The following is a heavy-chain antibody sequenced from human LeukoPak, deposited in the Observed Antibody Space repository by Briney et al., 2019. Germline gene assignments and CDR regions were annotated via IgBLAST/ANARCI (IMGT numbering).Heavy chain of an antibody. Sequence: ASVKVSCEASGYTFTSYYMHWVRQAPGQGLEWMGIINPSGGSTSYAQKFQGRVTMTRDTSTSTVYMELSSLRSEDTAVYYCARGLVGAYFRGTHPPDPEFDYWGQGTLVTVSS. CDR3: ARGLVGAYFRGTHPPDPEFDY. J-gene: IGHJ4*02. CDR2: INPSGGST. V-gene: IGHV1-46*01. CDR1: GYTFTSYY. D-gene: IGHD1-26*01.